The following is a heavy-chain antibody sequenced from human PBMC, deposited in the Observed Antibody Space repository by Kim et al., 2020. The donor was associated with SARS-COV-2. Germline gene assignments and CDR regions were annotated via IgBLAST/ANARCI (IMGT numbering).Heavy chain of an antibody. CDR2: IYYSGST. Sequence: SETLSLTCIVSGGSISSNYWSWIRQPPGKGLEWIGYIYYSGSTNYNPSLKSRVTISVDTSKNQFSLKLNSVTAADTAVYYCARYRDLNWFDPWGQGTLVT. CDR1: GGSISSNY. J-gene: IGHJ5*02. CDR3: ARYRDLNWFDP. D-gene: IGHD1-26*01. V-gene: IGHV4-59*01.